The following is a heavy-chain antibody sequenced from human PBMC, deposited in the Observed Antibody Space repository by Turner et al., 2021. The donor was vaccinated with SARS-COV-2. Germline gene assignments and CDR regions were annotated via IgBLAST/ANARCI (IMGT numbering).Heavy chain of an antibody. Sequence: EVQLVESGGDLVQPGGSLRLSCAASGFTFSSHWMHWVRQVPGGGLVWVSRINYDGSSTSYADSVKGRFTISRDNAKNTLYLQMNSLRAEDTAVYYCARGSSSGWYKAVDYWGQGTLVTVSS. V-gene: IGHV3-74*01. D-gene: IGHD6-19*01. CDR2: INYDGSST. J-gene: IGHJ4*02. CDR3: ARGSSSGWYKAVDY. CDR1: GFTFSSHW.